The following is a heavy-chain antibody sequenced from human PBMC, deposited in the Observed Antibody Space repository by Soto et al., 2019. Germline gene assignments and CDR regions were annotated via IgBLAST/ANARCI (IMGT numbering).Heavy chain of an antibody. V-gene: IGHV3-48*01. D-gene: IGHD2-15*01. Sequence: GGSLRLSCAASGFTFSFYSVNWVRQAPGKGLEWVSYITSSGTTIYYADSVKGRFTISRDNAKNSLFLQMNSLRAEDTAVYYCARQSCSGGSCYGAFDIWGQGTMVTGSS. CDR2: ITSSGTTI. CDR1: GFTFSFYS. J-gene: IGHJ3*02. CDR3: ARQSCSGGSCYGAFDI.